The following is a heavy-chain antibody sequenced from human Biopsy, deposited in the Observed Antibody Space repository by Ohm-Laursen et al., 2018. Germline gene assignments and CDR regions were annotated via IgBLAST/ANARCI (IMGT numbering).Heavy chain of an antibody. CDR2: IYYSVMT. J-gene: IGHJ6*01. CDR1: GDSVTKYY. D-gene: IGHD4-11*01. V-gene: IGHV4-59*02. Sequence: GTLSLTCAVSGDSVTKYYWSWIRQPPGKGLEWIGHIYYSVMTNYNPSLQSRVSISVDTSRNQVSLTLSSVTAADTAVYYRARDSGILNYGNFKYYHYYGMDVWGQGTKVTVSS. CDR3: ARDSGILNYGNFKYYHYYGMDV.